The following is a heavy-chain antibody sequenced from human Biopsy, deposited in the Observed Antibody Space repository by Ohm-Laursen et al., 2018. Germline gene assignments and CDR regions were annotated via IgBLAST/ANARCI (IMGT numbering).Heavy chain of an antibody. J-gene: IGHJ1*01. CDR2: NIPILGTG. CDR3: ATKLTGYFHH. V-gene: IGHV1-69*06. D-gene: IGHD3-9*01. Sequence: SVKVSCKAPGGTFSNYGVNWVRQAPGQGLEWLGGNIPILGTGNYTQKFQDRVTVAADTSTSTATMELRSLRSDDTAVYYCATKLTGYFHHWGQGTLVIVSS. CDR1: GGTFSNYG.